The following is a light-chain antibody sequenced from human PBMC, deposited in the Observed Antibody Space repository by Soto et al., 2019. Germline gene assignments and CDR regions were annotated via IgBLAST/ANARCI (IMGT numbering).Light chain of an antibody. CDR1: QSVSSGY. Sequence: EIVLTQSPGTLSLSPGDRATLSCRASQSVSSGYLAWYQQKPGQAPRLLIYGASSRATGIPDRFSGSGSGTDSTLTIIRLEPEDFAVYYCQQYGSSPWTFGQGTKVDIK. V-gene: IGKV3-20*01. CDR3: QQYGSSPWT. J-gene: IGKJ1*01. CDR2: GAS.